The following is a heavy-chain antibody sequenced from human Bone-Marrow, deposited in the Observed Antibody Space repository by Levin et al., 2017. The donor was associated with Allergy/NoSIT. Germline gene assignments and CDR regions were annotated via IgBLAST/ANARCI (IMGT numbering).Heavy chain of an antibody. D-gene: IGHD3-16*01. CDR3: ATDTVGGFDH. V-gene: IGHV3-48*01. J-gene: IGHJ4*02. CDR2: ITSSGRTT. Sequence: HPGGSLRLSCAASGLSFNTYNMIWIRQAPGRGLEWVSDITSSGRTTHYADSVKGRFTISRDKAKSSLYLQMNSLRPEDTAVYYCATDTVGGFDHWGQGTLVTVSS. CDR1: GLSFNTYN.